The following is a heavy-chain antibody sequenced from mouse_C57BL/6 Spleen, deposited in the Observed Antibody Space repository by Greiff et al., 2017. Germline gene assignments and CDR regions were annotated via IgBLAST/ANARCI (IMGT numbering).Heavy chain of an antibody. V-gene: IGHV5-4*01. D-gene: IGHD2-4*01. Sequence: EVQWVESGGGLVKPGGSLKLSCAASGFTFSSYAMSWVRQTPEKRLEWVATISDGGSYTYYPDNVKGRFTISRDNAKNNLYLQMSHLKSEDTAMYYCAREGYDYDGAWFAYWGQGTLVTVSA. CDR3: AREGYDYDGAWFAY. CDR1: GFTFSSYA. J-gene: IGHJ3*01. CDR2: ISDGGSYT.